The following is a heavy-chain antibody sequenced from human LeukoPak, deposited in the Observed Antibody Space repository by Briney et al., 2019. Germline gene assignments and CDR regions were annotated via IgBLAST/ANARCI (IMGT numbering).Heavy chain of an antibody. J-gene: IGHJ4*02. CDR1: GFTFSRYA. CDR2: ISYDGSNK. D-gene: IGHD4-23*01. CDR3: ARGTTTVVTPYDY. Sequence: HPGGSLRLSCAASGFTFSRYAMHWVRQAPGKGLEWVAVISYDGSNKYYADSVNGRFTISRDNAKNSLHLQMNSLRAEDTAVYYCARGTTTVVTPYDYWGQGTLVTVSS. V-gene: IGHV3-30-3*01.